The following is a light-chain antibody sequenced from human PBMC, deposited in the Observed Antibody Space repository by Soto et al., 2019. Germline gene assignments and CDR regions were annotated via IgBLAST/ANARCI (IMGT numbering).Light chain of an antibody. CDR3: SSYTSSGTLYV. Sequence: ALTQPASLSGSPGQSITISCAGTSSDIGGSKYVSWYQQHPGKAPKLIIYEVTYRPSGVSARFSGSKSGNTASLTVSGLQAEDEADYYCSSYTSSGTLYVFGTGTKVTVL. J-gene: IGLJ1*01. V-gene: IGLV2-14*01. CDR1: SSDIGGSKY. CDR2: EVT.